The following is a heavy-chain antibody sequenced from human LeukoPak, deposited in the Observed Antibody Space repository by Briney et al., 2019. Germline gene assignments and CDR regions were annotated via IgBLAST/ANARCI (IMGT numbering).Heavy chain of an antibody. J-gene: IGHJ4*02. CDR3: ARFDSSGQINFDY. V-gene: IGHV4-30-4*01. D-gene: IGHD3-22*01. Sequence: SETLSLTCTVSGGSISSGDYYWSWIRQPPGKGLEWIGYTYYSGSTYYNPSLKSRVTISVDTSKNQFSLKLSSVTAADTAVYYCARFDSSGQINFDYWGQGTLVTVSS. CDR1: GGSISSGDYY. CDR2: TYYSGST.